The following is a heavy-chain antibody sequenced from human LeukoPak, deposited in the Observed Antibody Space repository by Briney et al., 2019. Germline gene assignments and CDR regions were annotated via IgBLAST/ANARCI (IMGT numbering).Heavy chain of an antibody. Sequence: GGSLRLSCAASGFTFSNYVISWVRQAPGKGLEWVSSISSGSTYIYYADLVKGGFTISRDNANSSLYLQMSSLRDEDTAVYYCARGSSSGLKSYYFDYWGQGTLVTVSS. V-gene: IGHV3-21*01. CDR1: GFTFSNYV. J-gene: IGHJ4*02. CDR3: ARGSSSGLKSYYFDY. CDR2: ISSGSTYI. D-gene: IGHD6-6*01.